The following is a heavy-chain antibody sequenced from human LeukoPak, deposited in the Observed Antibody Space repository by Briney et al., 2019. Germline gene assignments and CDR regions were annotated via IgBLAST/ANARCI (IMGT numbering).Heavy chain of an antibody. Sequence: PSETLSLTCTVSGGSISSYYWSWIQQPPGKGLEWIGSIYYSGSTYYNPSLKSRVTISVDTSKNQFSLKLSSVTAADTAVYYCARSESSGWYYFDYWGQGTLVTVSS. CDR2: IYYSGST. D-gene: IGHD6-19*01. CDR1: GGSISSYY. J-gene: IGHJ4*02. CDR3: ARSESSGWYYFDY. V-gene: IGHV4-59*05.